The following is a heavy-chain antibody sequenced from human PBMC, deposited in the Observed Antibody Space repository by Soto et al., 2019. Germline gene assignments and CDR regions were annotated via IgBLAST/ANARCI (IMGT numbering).Heavy chain of an antibody. Sequence: GRTLSLSCVVSVFTLSDFGMHCVRQSPSEGLAWVACISNDRLDTYYAETVKGRFTITRDDSKNTVFMQMNSLKVEDTAVYFCASPREVMWLVFDHWGQRTLVTVSS. CDR1: VFTLSDFG. J-gene: IGHJ4*02. V-gene: IGHV3-33*05. D-gene: IGHD2-21*01. CDR2: ISNDRLDT. CDR3: ASPREVMWLVFDH.